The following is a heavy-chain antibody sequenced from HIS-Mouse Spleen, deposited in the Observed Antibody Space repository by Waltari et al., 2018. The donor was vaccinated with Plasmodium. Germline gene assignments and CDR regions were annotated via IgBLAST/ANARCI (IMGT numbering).Heavy chain of an antibody. CDR1: GFTLCGYW. Sequence: VQLVESGGGLVQPGGSLRLSRASSGFTLCGYWMRWVRQAPGKGLEGVANIKEDGSEKYYVDSVKGRFTISRDNAKNSLYLQMNSLRAEDTAVYYCASSWYWYFDLWGRGTLVTVSS. V-gene: IGHV3-7*01. D-gene: IGHD6-13*01. CDR2: IKEDGSEK. CDR3: ASSWYWYFDL. J-gene: IGHJ2*01.